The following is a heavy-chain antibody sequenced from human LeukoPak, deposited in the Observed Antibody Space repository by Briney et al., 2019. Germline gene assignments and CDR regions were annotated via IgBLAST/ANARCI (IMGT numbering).Heavy chain of an antibody. CDR2: ISSSSSYI. Sequence: KPGGSLRLSCAASGFTFSSYSMNWVRQAPGKGLEWVSSISSSSSYIYYADSVKGRFTISRDNAKNSLYLQMNSLRAEDTAVYYCARDLGYSSSWYYFDYWGQGTLVTVSS. CDR3: ARDLGYSSSWYYFDY. J-gene: IGHJ4*02. V-gene: IGHV3-21*01. CDR1: GFTFSSYS. D-gene: IGHD6-13*01.